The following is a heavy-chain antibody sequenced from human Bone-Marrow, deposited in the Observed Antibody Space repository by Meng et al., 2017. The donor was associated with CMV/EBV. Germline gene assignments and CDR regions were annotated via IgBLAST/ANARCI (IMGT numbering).Heavy chain of an antibody. D-gene: IGHD1-14*01. Sequence: GSLRLSCTVSGGSISSSSYYWGWIRQPPGKGLEWIGSIYYSGSTYYNPSLKSRVTISVDTSKNQFSLKLSSVTAADTAVYYCARRLPGGWVDPWGQGTLVTVSS. CDR3: ARRLPGGWVDP. CDR2: IYYSGST. J-gene: IGHJ5*02. V-gene: IGHV4-39*07. CDR1: GGSISSSSYY.